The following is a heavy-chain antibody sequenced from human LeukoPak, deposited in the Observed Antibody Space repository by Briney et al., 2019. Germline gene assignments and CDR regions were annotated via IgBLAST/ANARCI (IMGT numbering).Heavy chain of an antibody. Sequence: PGGSLRLSCAASGFIFSNYWMHWVRQAPGKGLVWVSRINSDGSSTIYADSEKGRFTISRDNAKNTLYLQMNSLRAEDTAVYYCAREAGGFDIWGQGTMVTVSS. D-gene: IGHD4-23*01. V-gene: IGHV3-74*01. J-gene: IGHJ3*02. CDR2: INSDGSST. CDR3: AREAGGFDI. CDR1: GFIFSNYW.